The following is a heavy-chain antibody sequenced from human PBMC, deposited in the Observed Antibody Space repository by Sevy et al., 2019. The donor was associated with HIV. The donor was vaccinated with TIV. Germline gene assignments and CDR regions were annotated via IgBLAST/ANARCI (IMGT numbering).Heavy chain of an antibody. J-gene: IGHJ4*02. CDR1: GFDIRSNY. CDR3: ASEYCSRDRCFFDY. D-gene: IGHD2-15*01. V-gene: IGHV3-53*01. CDR2: IYAGGTA. Sequence: GGSLRLSCVVSGFDIRSNYMSWVRQAPGKGLEWVSHIYAGGTAYYADSVKGRFTFSRDDSKNTVSLQMRSLRVEDSAVYYCASEYCSRDRCFFDYWGQGIQVTVSS.